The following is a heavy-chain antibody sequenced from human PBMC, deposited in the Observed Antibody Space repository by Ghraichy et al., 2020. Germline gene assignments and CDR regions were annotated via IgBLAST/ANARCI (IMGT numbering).Heavy chain of an antibody. CDR2: ISCESGTT. J-gene: IGHJ3*02. Sequence: GGSLRLSCAASGFTVDDYTMHWVRQAPGKGLEWVSLISCESGTTYYADSVKGLFTISRNNSKNSLYLQMNSLRTEDTALYYCAKEKNPRKWERDAFDIWGQGTTVTVSS. CDR1: GFTVDDYT. D-gene: IGHD1-26*01. V-gene: IGHV3-43*01. CDR3: AKEKNPRKWERDAFDI.